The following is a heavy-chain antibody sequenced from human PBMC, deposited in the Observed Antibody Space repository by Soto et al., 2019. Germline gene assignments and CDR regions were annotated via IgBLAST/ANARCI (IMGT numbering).Heavy chain of an antibody. V-gene: IGHV1-18*01. J-gene: IGHJ3*01. CDR1: GYIFNKYG. CDR3: ARGRGVVIPAGTPDAFDV. D-gene: IGHD2-21*01. Sequence: ASVKVSCKASGYIFNKYGFNWVRQTHGQGLEWMGRISAFNGYTNFAQKFQGRVTLTTDTSTNTAYMELSSLRSDDTAIYYCARGRGVVIPAGTPDAFDVWGQGTMVTVSS. CDR2: ISAFNGYT.